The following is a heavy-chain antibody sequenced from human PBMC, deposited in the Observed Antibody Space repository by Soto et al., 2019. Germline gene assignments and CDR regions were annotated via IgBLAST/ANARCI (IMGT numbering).Heavy chain of an antibody. CDR3: ARDLAGWTDY. J-gene: IGHJ4*02. Sequence: QVQLVQSGAEVKKPGASVKVSCKASGYTFTSYAMHWVRQAPGQRLEWMGWINDGNGNTKNSQKFQGRVTITRDTSASTAYIMLSSLRSEDTTVYYCARDLAGWTDYWGQGTLVTVSS. CDR2: INDGNGNT. D-gene: IGHD6-19*01. CDR1: GYTFTSYA. V-gene: IGHV1-3*01.